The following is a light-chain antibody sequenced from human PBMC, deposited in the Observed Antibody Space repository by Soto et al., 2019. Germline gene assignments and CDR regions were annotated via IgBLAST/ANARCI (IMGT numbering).Light chain of an antibody. J-gene: IGLJ3*02. Sequence: QCALTQPASESGSPGQSITISCTGTSSDVGSYNLVSWYQQHPGKAPKLMIYEGSKRPSGVSNRFSGSKSGNTASLTISGLQAEDEADYYCCSYAGSSTFEVFGGGTKLTVL. CDR2: EGS. V-gene: IGLV2-23*03. CDR3: CSYAGSSTFEV. CDR1: SSDVGSYNL.